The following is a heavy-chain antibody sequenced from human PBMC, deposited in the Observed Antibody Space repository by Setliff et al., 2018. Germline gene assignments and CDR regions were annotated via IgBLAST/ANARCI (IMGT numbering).Heavy chain of an antibody. CDR3: ARDASASDGRNAFDI. V-gene: IGHV4-39*07. D-gene: IGHD1-26*01. CDR2: IYFGGNT. CDR1: GGSISDNGYF. Sequence: SEILSLTCTVPGGSISDNGYFWGWVRQPPGKGLEWIGNIYFGGNTYFNPSFKSRVTMSIDTSNSQFSLKLSSVTAADTAIYYCARDASASDGRNAFDIWGQGTMVTV. J-gene: IGHJ3*02.